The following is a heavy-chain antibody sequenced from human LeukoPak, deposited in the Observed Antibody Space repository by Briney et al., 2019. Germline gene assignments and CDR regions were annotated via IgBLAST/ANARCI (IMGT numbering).Heavy chain of an antibody. CDR2: IYYSGST. Sequence: SSETLSLTCTVSGGSVSSYYLIWIRQPPGKGLEWIGYIYYSGSTNYNPSLKSRVTISVDTSTNLFSLKVSSVTAADAAVYYCGRGRNRRRSSFDHWGQGTLVTVSS. D-gene: IGHD1-14*01. V-gene: IGHV4-59*08. J-gene: IGHJ4*02. CDR3: GRGRNRRRSSFDH. CDR1: GGSVSSYY.